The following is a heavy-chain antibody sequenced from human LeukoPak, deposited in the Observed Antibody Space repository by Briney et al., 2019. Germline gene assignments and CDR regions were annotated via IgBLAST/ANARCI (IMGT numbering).Heavy chain of an antibody. Sequence: GGSLRLSCAASGFTLSSYEMNWVRQAPGKGLEWVSYISSSGTTIYYADSVKGRFTISRDNAKNSLYLQMNSLRAEDTAVYYCARPALFNDGWFDPWGQGTLVTVSS. V-gene: IGHV3-48*03. J-gene: IGHJ5*02. CDR1: GFTLSSYE. CDR3: ARPALFNDGWFDP. CDR2: ISSSGTTI. D-gene: IGHD2-21*01.